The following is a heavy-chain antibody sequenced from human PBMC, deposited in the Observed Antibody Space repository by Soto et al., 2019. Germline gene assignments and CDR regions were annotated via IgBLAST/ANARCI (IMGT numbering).Heavy chain of an antibody. D-gene: IGHD6-13*01. Sequence: ASVKVSCKVSGYTLTELSMHWVRQAPGKGLEWMGGFDPEDGETIYAQKFQGRVTMTEDTSTDTAYMELSSLRSEDTAVYYCATDRGRPDIAAADTWGAFDIWGQGTMVTVSS. J-gene: IGHJ3*02. CDR1: GYTLTELS. CDR3: ATDRGRPDIAAADTWGAFDI. CDR2: FDPEDGET. V-gene: IGHV1-24*01.